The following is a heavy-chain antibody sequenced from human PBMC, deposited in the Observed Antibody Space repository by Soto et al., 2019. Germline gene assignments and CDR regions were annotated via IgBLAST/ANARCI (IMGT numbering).Heavy chain of an antibody. J-gene: IGHJ6*02. CDR3: AKDMYGGKNLYRMDV. CDR1: GFTLGTYA. V-gene: IGHV3-23*01. D-gene: IGHD2-15*01. CDR2: ISGSGGGT. Sequence: GGSLRLSCAASGFTLGTYAMYWVRQAPREGLEWVSAISGSGGGTYYADSVKGRFTISRDNSNNMLYLQMGSLRAEDTAVYFCAKDMYGGKNLYRMDVWGQGTTVTVSS.